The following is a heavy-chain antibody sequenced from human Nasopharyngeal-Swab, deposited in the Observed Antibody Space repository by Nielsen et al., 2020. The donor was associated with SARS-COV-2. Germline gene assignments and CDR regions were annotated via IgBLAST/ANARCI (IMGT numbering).Heavy chain of an antibody. CDR2: IKQDGSEK. CDR3: ARDSGGDFGVVPTSHIYYYCGMDV. J-gene: IGHJ6*02. V-gene: IGHV3-7*03. D-gene: IGHD3-3*01. CDR1: GFTFSSYW. Sequence: GESLKISCAASGFTFSSYWMSWVRQAPGKGLEWVANIKQDGSEKYYVDSVKGRFTISRDNAKNSLYLQMNSLRAEDTAVYYCARDSGGDFGVVPTSHIYYYCGMDVWGQGTTVTVSS.